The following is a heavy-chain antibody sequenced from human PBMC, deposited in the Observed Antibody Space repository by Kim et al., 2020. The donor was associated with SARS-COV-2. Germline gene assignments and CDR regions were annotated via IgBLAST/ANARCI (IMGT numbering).Heavy chain of an antibody. CDR3: ARDYYDSSGYYYYGMDV. V-gene: IGHV4-59*12. J-gene: IGHJ6*02. CDR1: GGSISSYY. Sequence: SETLSLTCTVSGGSISSYYWSWIRQPPGKGLEWIGYIYYSGSTNYNPSLKSRVTISVDTSKNQFSLKLSSVTAADTAVYYCARDYYDSSGYYYYGMDVWGQGTTVTVSS. D-gene: IGHD3-22*01. CDR2: IYYSGST.